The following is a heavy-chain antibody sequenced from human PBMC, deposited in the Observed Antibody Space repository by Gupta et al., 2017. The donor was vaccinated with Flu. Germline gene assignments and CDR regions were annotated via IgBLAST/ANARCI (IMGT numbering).Heavy chain of an antibody. D-gene: IGHD5-18*01. CDR1: GFTFSSYG. J-gene: IGHJ4*02. CDR2: ISYDGSNK. Sequence: VQLVESGGGVVQPGRPLRLSCAASGFTFSSYGVHWVHQAPGKGLEWVAVISYDGSNKYYADSVKGRFTISRDNSKNTLYLQMNSLRAEDTAVYYCAKDRIQLWSHYADYWGQGTLVTVSS. CDR3: AKDRIQLWSHYADY. V-gene: IGHV3-30*18.